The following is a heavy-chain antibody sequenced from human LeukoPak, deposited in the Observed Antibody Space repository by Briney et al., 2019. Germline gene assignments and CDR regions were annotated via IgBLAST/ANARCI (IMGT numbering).Heavy chain of an antibody. V-gene: IGHV4-39*07. CDR1: GGSISSSSYY. J-gene: IGHJ3*02. CDR3: ARVNVGHRQKAFDI. Sequence: PSETLSLTCTVSGGSISSSSYYWGWIRQPPGKGLEWIGSIYYSGSTYYNPSLKSRVTISVDTSKNQFSPKLSSVTAADTAVYYCARVNVGHRQKAFDIWGQGTMVTVSS. D-gene: IGHD1-14*01. CDR2: IYYSGST.